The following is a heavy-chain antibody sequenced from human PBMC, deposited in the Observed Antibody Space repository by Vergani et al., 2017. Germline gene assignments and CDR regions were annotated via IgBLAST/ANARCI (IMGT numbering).Heavy chain of an antibody. CDR1: GFTFSSYA. Sequence: EVQLLESGGGLVQPGGSLRLSCAASGFTFSSYAMSWVRQAPGKGLEWVSAISGSGGSTYYADSVKGRFTISRDNSKNTLYLQMSSLRAEDTAVYYCAKKFGSSSWSPNYGMDVWGQGTPVTVSS. CDR3: AKKFGSSSWSPNYGMDV. CDR2: ISGSGGST. J-gene: IGHJ6*02. D-gene: IGHD6-6*01. V-gene: IGHV3-23*01.